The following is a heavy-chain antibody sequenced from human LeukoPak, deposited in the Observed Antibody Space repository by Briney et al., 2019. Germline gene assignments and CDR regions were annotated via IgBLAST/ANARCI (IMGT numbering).Heavy chain of an antibody. CDR2: IKQDGSEK. CDR3: AQWSRYFDY. D-gene: IGHD1-26*01. Sequence: GGSLRLSCAASGFTFSSYWMSWVRQAPGKGLEWVANIKQDGSEKYYADSVKGRFTISRDNSKNTLYLQMNSLRAEDTALYFCAQWSRYFDYWGQGTLVTVSS. J-gene: IGHJ4*02. V-gene: IGHV3-7*03. CDR1: GFTFSSYW.